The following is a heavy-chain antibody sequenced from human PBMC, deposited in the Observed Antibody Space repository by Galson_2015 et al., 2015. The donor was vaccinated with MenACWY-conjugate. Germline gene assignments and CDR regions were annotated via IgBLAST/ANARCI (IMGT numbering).Heavy chain of an antibody. CDR2: GST. J-gene: IGHJ4*02. V-gene: IGHV4-34*01. D-gene: IGHD3-10*01. Sequence: GSTNYNPSLKSRVTISVDTSKNQFSLKLSSVTAADTAVYYCARGRGAGRFGGNVMLDYWGQGTLVTVSS. CDR3: ARGRGAGRFGGNVMLDY.